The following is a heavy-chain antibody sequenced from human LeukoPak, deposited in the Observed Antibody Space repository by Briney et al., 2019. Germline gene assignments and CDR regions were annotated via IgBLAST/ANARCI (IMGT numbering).Heavy chain of an antibody. CDR2: IKQDGSEK. Sequence: GGSLRLSCAASGFTFSSYWMSWVRQAPGKGLEWVANIKQDGSEKYYVDSVKGRFTISRDNAKNSLYLQMNGLRAEDTAVYYCARDTVWGYSYVDDYWGQGTLVTVSS. D-gene: IGHD5-18*01. CDR1: GFTFSSYW. CDR3: ARDTVWGYSYVDDY. J-gene: IGHJ4*02. V-gene: IGHV3-7*01.